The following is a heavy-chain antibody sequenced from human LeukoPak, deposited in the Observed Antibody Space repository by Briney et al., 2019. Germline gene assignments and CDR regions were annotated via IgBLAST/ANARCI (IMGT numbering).Heavy chain of an antibody. D-gene: IGHD6-6*01. CDR1: GFTFSNYV. CDR3: AKGSSSSRPYYFDN. V-gene: IGHV3-23*01. Sequence: GGSLRLSCTASGFTFSNYVMSWVRQAPGEGLDWISAITSGGGDTYYADSVKGRFTISRDNSKNTLYLQMNSLRVEDTAVYYCAKGSSSSRPYYFDNWGQGALVTVSS. CDR2: ITSGGGDT. J-gene: IGHJ4*02.